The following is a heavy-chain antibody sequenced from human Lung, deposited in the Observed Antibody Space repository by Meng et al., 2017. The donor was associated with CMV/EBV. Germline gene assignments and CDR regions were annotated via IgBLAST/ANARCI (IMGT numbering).Heavy chain of an antibody. CDR1: CYPFPGYY. V-gene: IGHV1-2*02. CDR2: INPNSGGT. D-gene: IGHD4-23*01. CDR3: ARDHPDYGGNAGY. J-gene: IGHJ4*02. Sequence: ASCYPFPGYYMHWVRQAPGQWLEWMGWINPNSGGTNYAQKFQGRVTMTRDTSISTAYMELSRLRSDDTAVYYCARDHPDYGGNAGYWGQGTLVTVSS.